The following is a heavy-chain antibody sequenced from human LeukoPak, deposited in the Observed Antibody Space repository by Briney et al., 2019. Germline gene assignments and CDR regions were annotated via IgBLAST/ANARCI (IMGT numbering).Heavy chain of an antibody. J-gene: IGHJ4*02. D-gene: IGHD2/OR15-2a*01. CDR3: TRWRVTSMLYS. CDR1: GFTFGDYA. Sequence: GGSLRLSCTTSGFTFGDYAMAWVRQTPGKGLECVGSIRGKAYGGTTEYAASVKGRFTISRDDSSSIAYLQMNSLKIDDTAVYYCTRWRVTSMLYSWGQGTLVTVSS. V-gene: IGHV3-49*04. CDR2: IRGKAYGGTT.